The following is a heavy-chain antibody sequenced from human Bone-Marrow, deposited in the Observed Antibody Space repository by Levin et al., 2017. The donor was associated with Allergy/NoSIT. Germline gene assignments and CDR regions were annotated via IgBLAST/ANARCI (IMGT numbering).Heavy chain of an antibody. V-gene: IGHV3-33*01. CDR1: GFTFSLHG. Sequence: GESLKISCAASGFTFSLHGMHWVRQAPGKGLEWVAVIWFDGKNKYYADSVKGRFAISRDNSKNTLHLQMNSLRVDDTAVYYCARDLVAVSTSSWYTRYDYYGMDVWGQGTTVTVSS. CDR2: IWFDGKNK. J-gene: IGHJ6*02. CDR3: ARDLVAVSTSSWYTRYDYYGMDV. D-gene: IGHD6-13*01.